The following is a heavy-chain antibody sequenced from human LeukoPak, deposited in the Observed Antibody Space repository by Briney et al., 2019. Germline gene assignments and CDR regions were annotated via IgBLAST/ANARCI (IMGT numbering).Heavy chain of an antibody. CDR3: ARDGVAGGFDY. D-gene: IGHD6-19*01. CDR2: IHYSGST. Sequence: SSDTLSLTCTVSGGSIGSYYWNWIPQAPGRGREWIGYIHYSGSTNHNSSLKSRVNISVDTSKNQYSLKLSSVTAADTAVYYCARDGVAGGFDYWGQGTLVTVSS. CDR1: GGSIGSYY. J-gene: IGHJ4*02. V-gene: IGHV4-59*01.